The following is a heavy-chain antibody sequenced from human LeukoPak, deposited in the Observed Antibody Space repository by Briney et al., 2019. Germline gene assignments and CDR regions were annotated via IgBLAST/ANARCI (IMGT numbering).Heavy chain of an antibody. CDR3: AREVRFLEWLSGGVYYYYMDV. V-gene: IGHV4-61*02. Sequence: PSETLSLTCTVSGDSISSGNYYWNWIRQPAGKGLEWIGRFWPGGGPSYKPSLKSRVTISIDTSKNQFSLKLSSVTAADTAVYYCAREVRFLEWLSGGVYYYYMDVWGKGTTVTVSS. CDR2: FWPGGGP. CDR1: GDSISSGNYY. J-gene: IGHJ6*03. D-gene: IGHD3-3*01.